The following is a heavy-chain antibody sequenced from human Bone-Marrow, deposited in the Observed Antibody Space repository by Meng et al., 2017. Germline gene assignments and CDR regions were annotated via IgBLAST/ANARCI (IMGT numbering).Heavy chain of an antibody. CDR1: GFTFYNFG. Sequence: EVRLVESGGGLVKPGGSLRISCAASGFTFYNFGMNWVRQAPGKGLEWVSSISSSGRYIYYADSVKGRFTISRDNAENSLYLQMTTLRGEDTAIYYCAKDGVAGWFDPWGQGTLVTVSS. V-gene: IGHV3-21*01. CDR3: AKDGVAGWFDP. D-gene: IGHD3-3*01. CDR2: ISSSGRYI. J-gene: IGHJ5*02.